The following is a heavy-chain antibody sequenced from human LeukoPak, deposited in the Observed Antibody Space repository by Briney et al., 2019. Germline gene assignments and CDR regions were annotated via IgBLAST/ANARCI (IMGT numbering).Heavy chain of an antibody. CDR1: GYTFTNNY. Sequence: GALVKVSCKASGYTFTNNYLHWVRQAPGQGLEWMGVIYPRDGSTSYAQNFQGRVTVTRDTSTTTVHMELRGLRSEDTAVYYCARDQEGFDYWGQGTVVTVSS. CDR3: ARDQEGFDY. V-gene: IGHV1-46*01. CDR2: IYPRDGST. J-gene: IGHJ4*02.